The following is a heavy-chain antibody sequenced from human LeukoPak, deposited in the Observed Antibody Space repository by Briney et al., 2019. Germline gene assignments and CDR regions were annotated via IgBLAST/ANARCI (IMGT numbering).Heavy chain of an antibody. CDR2: ISGSGGST. CDR3: AKEGSYYDFWSGYYKTYYFDY. D-gene: IGHD3-3*01. Sequence: GGSLRLSCAASGFTFSSYAMSWVCQAPGKGLEWVSAISGSGGSTYYADSVKGRFTISRDNSKNTLYLQMNSLRAEDTAVYYCAKEGSYYDFWSGYYKTYYFDYWGQGTLVTVSS. V-gene: IGHV3-23*01. J-gene: IGHJ4*02. CDR1: GFTFSSYA.